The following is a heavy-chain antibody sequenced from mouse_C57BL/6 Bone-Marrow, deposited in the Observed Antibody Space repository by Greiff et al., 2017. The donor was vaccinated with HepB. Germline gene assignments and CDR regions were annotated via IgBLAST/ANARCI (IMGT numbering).Heavy chain of an antibody. CDR3: ARRDSSGYGFAY. CDR1: GYTFTPYP. V-gene: IGHV1-47*01. J-gene: IGHJ3*01. CDR2: FHPYTYDT. Sequence: VQLQESGAELVKPGASVKMSCKASGYTFTPYPIEWMKQNHGRSLEWIGIFHPYTYDTKYNEKLKGKATLTVEKSSSTVYLELSRLTSDDSAVYYCARRDSSGYGFAYWGQGTLVTVSA. D-gene: IGHD3-2*02.